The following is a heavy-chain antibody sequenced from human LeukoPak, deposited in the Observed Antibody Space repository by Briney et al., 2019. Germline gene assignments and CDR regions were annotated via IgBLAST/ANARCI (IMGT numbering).Heavy chain of an antibody. J-gene: IGHJ6*03. V-gene: IGHV1-69*06. CDR2: IIPIFDTA. CDR3: ARGPEGYYYYYYMDV. Sequence: SVKVSCKASGGTFTSYAISWVRQAPGQGLEWMGGIIPIFDTANYAQKFQGRVTITADKSTSTAYMELSSLRSEDTAVYYCARGPEGYYYYYYMDVWGKGTTVTVSS. CDR1: GGTFTSYA.